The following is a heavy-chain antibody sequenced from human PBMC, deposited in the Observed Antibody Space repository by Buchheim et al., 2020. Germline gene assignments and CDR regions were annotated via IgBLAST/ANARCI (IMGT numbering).Heavy chain of an antibody. Sequence: EVQLLESGGGLVQPGGSLRLSCAASGFTFSSYAMRWVRQAPGKGLEWVSVISGSGGSTYYADSVKGRFTISRDNSKNTLYLQMNSLRDEDTAVYYCAKDRSSGWYWGQYGMDVWGQGTT. V-gene: IGHV3-23*01. CDR3: AKDRSSGWYWGQYGMDV. CDR2: ISGSGGST. D-gene: IGHD6-19*01. J-gene: IGHJ6*02. CDR1: GFTFSSYA.